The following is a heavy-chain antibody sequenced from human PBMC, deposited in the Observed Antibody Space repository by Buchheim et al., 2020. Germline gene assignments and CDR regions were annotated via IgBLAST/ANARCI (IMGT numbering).Heavy chain of an antibody. CDR2: IYYSGST. CDR3: ARRRIVAVVPAAMPSGRRYYYGIDV. V-gene: IGHV4-39*01. Sequence: QLQLQESGPGLVKPSETLSLTCTVSGGSISSSSYYWGWIRQPPGKGLEWIGSIYYSGSTYYNPSLKSRVTISVDTSKNQFSLKLSSVTAADTAVYYCARRRIVAVVPAAMPSGRRYYYGIDVWGQGTT. D-gene: IGHD2-2*01. CDR1: GGSISSSSYY. J-gene: IGHJ6*02.